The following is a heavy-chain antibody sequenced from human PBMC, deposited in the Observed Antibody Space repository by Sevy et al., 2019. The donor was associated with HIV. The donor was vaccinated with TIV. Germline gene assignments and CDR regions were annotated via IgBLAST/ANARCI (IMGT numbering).Heavy chain of an antibody. D-gene: IGHD3-10*01. Sequence: GGSLRLSCAASGFTFSSYAMSWVRQAPGKGLEWVSAISGSGGRTYHADSVKGRFTMSGDKSKNTLYLQMNSLTAEDTAVYYCASLLTEDPFDIWGQGTMVTVSS. CDR2: ISGSGGRT. CDR1: GFTFSSYA. J-gene: IGHJ3*02. CDR3: ASLLTEDPFDI. V-gene: IGHV3-23*01.